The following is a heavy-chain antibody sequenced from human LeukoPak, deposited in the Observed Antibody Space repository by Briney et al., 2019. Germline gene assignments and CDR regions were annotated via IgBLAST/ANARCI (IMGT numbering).Heavy chain of an antibody. V-gene: IGHV3-30-3*01. D-gene: IGHD3-10*01. CDR1: GFTFSNFY. J-gene: IGHJ4*02. Sequence: GGSLRLSCAASGFTFSNFYMHWVRQAPGKGLEWVAVISSDGGNKYSTDSVKGRFTISRDNAKNSLYLQMNSLRAEDTAVYYCARLGVMTIWFGESNYFDYWGQGTLVTVSS. CDR3: ARLGVMTIWFGESNYFDY. CDR2: ISSDGGNK.